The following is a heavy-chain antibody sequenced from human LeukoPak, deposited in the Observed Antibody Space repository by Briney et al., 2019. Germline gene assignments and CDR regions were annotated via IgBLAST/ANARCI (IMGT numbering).Heavy chain of an antibody. Sequence: GGSLRLSCAASGFTFSSYWMSWVRQAPGKGLEWVANIKQDGSEKYYVDSVKGRFTISRDNAKNSLYLQMNSLRAEDTAVYYCARDYPYCSGGSCFNYYYYGMDVWGQGTTVTVSS. D-gene: IGHD2-15*01. V-gene: IGHV3-7*01. CDR2: IKQDGSEK. CDR3: ARDYPYCSGGSCFNYYYYGMDV. J-gene: IGHJ6*02. CDR1: GFTFSSYW.